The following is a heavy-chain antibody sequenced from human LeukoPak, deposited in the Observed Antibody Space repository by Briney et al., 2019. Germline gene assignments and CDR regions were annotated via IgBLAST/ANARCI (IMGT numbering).Heavy chain of an antibody. CDR3: AKDRPDIVLVPAATNLAY. J-gene: IGHJ4*02. CDR1: GFTFSSYG. V-gene: IGHV3-30*02. D-gene: IGHD2-2*01. CDR2: IRYDGSNK. Sequence: GGSLRLSCAASGFTFSSYGMHWVRQAPGKGLEWVAFIRYDGSNKYYADSVKGRFTISRDNSKNTLYLQMNSLRAEDTAVYYCAKDRPDIVLVPAATNLAYWGQGTLVTVSS.